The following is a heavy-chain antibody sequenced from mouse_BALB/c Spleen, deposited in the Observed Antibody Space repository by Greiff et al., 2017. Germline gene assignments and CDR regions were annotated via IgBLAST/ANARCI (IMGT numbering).Heavy chain of an antibody. D-gene: IGHD2-4*01. Sequence: VQLQQSGPELVKPGASVKISCKASGYSFTGYFMNWVMQSHGKSLEWIGNIDPYYGGTSYNQKFKGKATLTVDKSSSTAYMQLKSLTSEDSAVYYCASMITTGVFAYWGQGTLVTVSA. CDR1: GYSFTGYF. CDR3: ASMITTGVFAY. CDR2: IDPYYGGT. V-gene: IGHV1-20*01. J-gene: IGHJ3*01.